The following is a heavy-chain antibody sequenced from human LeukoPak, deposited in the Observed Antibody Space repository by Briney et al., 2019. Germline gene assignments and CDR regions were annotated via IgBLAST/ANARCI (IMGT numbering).Heavy chain of an antibody. CDR1: GYTFTGYY. J-gene: IGHJ4*02. Sequence: AASVKVSCKASGYTFTGYYMHWVRQAPGQGLEWMGWINPNSGGTNYAQKFQGRVTMTRDTSISTAYMELSSLRSDDTAVYYCARGTSVNYYGQDYWGQGTLVTVSS. D-gene: IGHD3-10*01. V-gene: IGHV1-2*02. CDR3: ARGTSVNYYGQDY. CDR2: INPNSGGT.